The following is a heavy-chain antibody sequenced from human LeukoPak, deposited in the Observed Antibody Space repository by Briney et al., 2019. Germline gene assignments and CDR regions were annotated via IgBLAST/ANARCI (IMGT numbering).Heavy chain of an antibody. J-gene: IGHJ5*02. CDR2: IYYSGST. D-gene: IGHD3-16*01. Sequence: PSETLSLTCTVSGGSISSYYWSWIRQPPGKGLEWIGYIYYSGSTNYNPSLKSRVTISVDTSKNQFSLKLSSVTAADTAVYYCARDPGDRFDPWGQGTLVTVSS. CDR3: ARDPGDRFDP. V-gene: IGHV4-59*01. CDR1: GGSISSYY.